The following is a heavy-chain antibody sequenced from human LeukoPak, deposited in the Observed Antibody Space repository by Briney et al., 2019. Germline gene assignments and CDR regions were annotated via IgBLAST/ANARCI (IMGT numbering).Heavy chain of an antibody. Sequence: GGSLRLSCAASGLRFDTHDLTWVRQAPGKGLECVSYISKTSTYIYYADSVKGRFTTSRDNAKNLLHLQMNSLRAEDTAVYFCARDSRKGGYYSEFWGQGTVVIVSS. D-gene: IGHD3-22*01. CDR2: ISKTSTYI. CDR1: GLRFDTHD. CDR3: ARDSRKGGYYSEF. V-gene: IGHV3-21*01. J-gene: IGHJ4*02.